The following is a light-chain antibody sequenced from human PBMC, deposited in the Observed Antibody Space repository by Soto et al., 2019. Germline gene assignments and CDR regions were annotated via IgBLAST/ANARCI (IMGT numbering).Light chain of an antibody. V-gene: IGLV2-14*01. CDR2: GVT. CDR3: SSYTSGSSHYV. Sequence: QSALTQPASVSGSPGQSITISCTGTSSDVGAYYSVSWYQHHPGKAPKLIIYGVTNRPSGVSNRFSGSKSGNTAPLTISGLQAEDEADYHCSSYTSGSSHYVSGTGTKVTV. CDR1: SSDVGAYYS. J-gene: IGLJ1*01.